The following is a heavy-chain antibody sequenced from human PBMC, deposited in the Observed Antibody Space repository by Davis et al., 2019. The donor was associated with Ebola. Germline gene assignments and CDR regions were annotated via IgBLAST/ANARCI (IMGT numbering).Heavy chain of an antibody. Sequence: PSETLSLTCAVFGGSLSGFYWTWIRQPPGRGLEWIGQINHRGTTYYNPSLNSRVSMSADTSKNQFSLSLRAVTAADTAVYYCVRVHFEDGGDLWGKGTTVTVSS. J-gene: IGHJ6*04. V-gene: IGHV4-34*01. CDR1: GGSLSGFY. CDR2: INHRGTT. CDR3: VRVHFEDGGDL.